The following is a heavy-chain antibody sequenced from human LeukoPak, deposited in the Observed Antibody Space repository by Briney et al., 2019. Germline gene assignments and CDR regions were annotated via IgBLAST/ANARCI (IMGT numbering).Heavy chain of an antibody. CDR2: GYYSGST. CDR1: GGPINSNSFH. J-gene: IGHJ4*02. V-gene: IGHV4-39*01. CDR3: ARLRAIGTPPTYDY. Sequence: SETLSLTCTVSGGPINSNSFHWRSIRQPPGKGLEWIGSGYYSGSTSYNPSLKGRVTISVDTSRNQFSLRLSSVTAADTAVYFCARLRAIGTPPTYDYWGQGTLVTVSS.